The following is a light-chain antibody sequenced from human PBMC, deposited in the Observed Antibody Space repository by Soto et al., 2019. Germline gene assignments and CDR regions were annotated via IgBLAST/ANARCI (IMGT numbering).Light chain of an antibody. V-gene: IGLV2-14*01. CDR1: SNDVGGYNY. Sequence: QSVLTQPASVSGSPGQSITISCTGTSNDVGGYNYVSWYKQHPGKAPELMIYDVSNRPSGVSNRFSGSKSGNTASLTISGLQAGDEADYYCTSYVGTATYAFGTGTKVTVL. J-gene: IGLJ1*01. CDR2: DVS. CDR3: TSYVGTATYA.